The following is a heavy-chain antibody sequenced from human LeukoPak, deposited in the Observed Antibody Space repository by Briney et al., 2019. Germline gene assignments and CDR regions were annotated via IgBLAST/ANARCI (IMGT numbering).Heavy chain of an antibody. Sequence: PGGSLRLSCAASGFTFSSYWMSWVRQAPGKGLEWIGEINHSGSTNYNPSLKSRVTISVDTSKNQFSLKLSSVTAADTAVYYCARSITIFGVVRSPFDYWGQGTLVTVSS. CDR3: ARSITIFGVVRSPFDY. D-gene: IGHD3-3*01. V-gene: IGHV4-34*01. CDR1: GFTFSSYW. CDR2: INHSGST. J-gene: IGHJ4*02.